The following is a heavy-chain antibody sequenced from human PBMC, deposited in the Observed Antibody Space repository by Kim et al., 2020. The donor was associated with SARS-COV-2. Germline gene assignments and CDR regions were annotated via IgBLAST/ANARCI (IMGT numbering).Heavy chain of an antibody. CDR3: ARMIETVSDAFDI. J-gene: IGHJ3*02. D-gene: IGHD3-22*01. CDR2: INHSGSN. V-gene: IGHV4-34*01. CDR1: GGSFSGYY. Sequence: SETLSLTCAVYGGSFSGYYWSWIRQPPGKGLEWIGEINHSGSNNYNPSLKSRVTISVDTSKNQFSLKLSSVTAADTAVYYCARMIETVSDAFDIWGQGTMVTVSS.